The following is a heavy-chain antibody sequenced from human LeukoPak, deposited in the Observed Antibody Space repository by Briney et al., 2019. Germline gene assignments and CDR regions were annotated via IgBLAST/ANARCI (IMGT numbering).Heavy chain of an antibody. CDR1: GFTFSSDA. V-gene: IGHV3-23*01. CDR2: ISGSGGST. CDR3: AKQYYDFWSGYYPFDY. J-gene: IGHJ4*02. D-gene: IGHD3-3*01. Sequence: GGSLRLSCAASGFTFSSDAMSWVRQAPGKGLEWVSAISGSGGSTYYADSVKGRFTISRDNSKNTLYLQMNSLRAEDTAVYYCAKQYYDFWSGYYPFDYWGQGTLVTVSS.